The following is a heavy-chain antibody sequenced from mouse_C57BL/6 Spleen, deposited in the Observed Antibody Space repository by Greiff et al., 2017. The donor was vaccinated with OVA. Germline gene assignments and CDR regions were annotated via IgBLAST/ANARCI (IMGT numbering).Heavy chain of an antibody. CDR1: GYTFTSYW. J-gene: IGHJ2*01. CDR2: IDPYDSET. V-gene: IGHV1-52*01. D-gene: IGHD2-4*01. CDR3: ARGGNYDYDGDY. Sequence: VQLQQPGAELVRPGSSVKLSCKASGYTFTSYWMHWVKQRPIQGLEWIGNIDPYDSETHYNQKFKDKATLNVDKSTSTAYMQLSSLTAEDSAVYYCARGGNYDYDGDYWGQGTTLTVSS.